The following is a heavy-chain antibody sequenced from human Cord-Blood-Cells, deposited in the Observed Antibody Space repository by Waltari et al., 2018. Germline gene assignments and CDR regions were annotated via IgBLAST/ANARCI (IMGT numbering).Heavy chain of an antibody. CDR2: IYHSGST. CDR1: GYSISSGYY. CDR3: ARDRRVGATTFDY. D-gene: IGHD1-26*01. Sequence: QVQLQESGPGPVKPSVTLSPTCAVPGYSISSGYYWGWIRQPPGKGLEWIGSIYHSGSTYYNPSLKSRVTISVDTSKNQFSLKLSSVTAADTAVYYCARDRRVGATTFDYWGQGTLVTVSS. J-gene: IGHJ4*02. V-gene: IGHV4-38-2*02.